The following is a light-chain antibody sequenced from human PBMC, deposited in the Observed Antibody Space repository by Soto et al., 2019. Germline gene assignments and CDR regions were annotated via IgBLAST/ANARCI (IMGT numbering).Light chain of an antibody. CDR3: CSYAGGCSLR. CDR1: SSDVGGYNY. Sequence: QSALTQPRSVSGSPGQSITISCTGTSSDVGGYNYVSWYQQHPGKAPKLIIYDVAKRPSGVPVRFSGSKSGNTASLMISGLQAEDEADDYCCSYAGGCSLRFGGGTQLTVL. V-gene: IGLV2-11*01. CDR2: DVA. J-gene: IGLJ2*01.